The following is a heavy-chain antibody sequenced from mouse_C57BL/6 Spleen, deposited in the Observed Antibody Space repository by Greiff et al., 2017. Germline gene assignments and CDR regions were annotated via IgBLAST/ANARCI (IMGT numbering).Heavy chain of an antibody. D-gene: IGHD4-1*01. J-gene: IGHJ2*01. CDR2: ISSGGSYT. V-gene: IGHV5-6*01. Sequence: EVQLVESGGDLVKPGGSLKLSCAASGFTFSSYGMSWVRQTPDKRLEWVATISSGGSYTYYPDSVKGRCTISRDNATNTLYLQISRLTSEDTAMYYCARHDGNWERIYFDYWGQGTTLTVSS. CDR3: ARHDGNWERIYFDY. CDR1: GFTFSSYG.